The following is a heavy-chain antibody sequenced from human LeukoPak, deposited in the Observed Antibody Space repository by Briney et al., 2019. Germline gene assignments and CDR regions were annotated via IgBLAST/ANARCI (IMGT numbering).Heavy chain of an antibody. J-gene: IGHJ4*02. CDR1: GGTFSSNG. Sequence: ASVKVSCKASGGTFSSNGISWVRQAPGQGLEWMGGIIPIFGTANYAQKFQGRVTMTRDTSTSTVYMELSSLRSEDTAVYYCARDSNGYGDYRVWGYYFDYWGQGTLVTVSS. V-gene: IGHV1-69*05. CDR2: IIPIFGTA. D-gene: IGHD4-17*01. CDR3: ARDSNGYGDYRVWGYYFDY.